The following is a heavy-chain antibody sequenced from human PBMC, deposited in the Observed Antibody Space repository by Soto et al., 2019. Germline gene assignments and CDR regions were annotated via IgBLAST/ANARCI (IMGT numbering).Heavy chain of an antibody. J-gene: IGHJ4*02. V-gene: IGHV1-8*01. CDR2: MNPNSGNT. CDR1: GYTFTSYD. D-gene: IGHD5-12*01. CDR3: ARRGYSGYDLPY. Sequence: ASVKVSCKASGYTFTSYDLNWVRQATGQGLEWMGWMNPNSGNTGYAQKFQGRVTMTRNTSISTAYMELSSLRSEDTAVYYCARRGYSGYDLPYWGQGTLVTVSS.